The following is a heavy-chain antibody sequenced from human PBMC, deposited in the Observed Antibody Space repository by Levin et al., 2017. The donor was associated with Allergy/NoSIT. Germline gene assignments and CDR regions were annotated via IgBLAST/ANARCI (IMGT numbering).Heavy chain of an antibody. J-gene: IGHJ4*02. CDR2: INHSGST. D-gene: IGHD3-10*01. V-gene: IGHV4-34*01. CDR1: GGSFSAYD. Sequence: PSETLSLTCAVYGGSFSAYDWSWIRQPPGKGLEWMGEINHSGSTNYNPSLKSRVTISVDTSKNQFSLKLSSVTAADTAVYYCARRVPATMLRGVPKAEKKDFDYWGQGTLVTVSS. CDR3: ARRVPATMLRGVPKAEKKDFDY.